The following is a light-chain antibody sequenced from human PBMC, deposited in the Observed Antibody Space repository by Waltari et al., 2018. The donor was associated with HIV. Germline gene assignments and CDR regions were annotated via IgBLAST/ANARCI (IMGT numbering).Light chain of an antibody. CDR3: QQRHSFPPT. J-gene: IGKJ4*01. Sequence: QEKQPPSPRLVVYDASKRASGVPTRFTGSWSGTDFTLTIDNLEPEDFALYFCQQRHSFPPTFGGGSKVE. V-gene: IGKV3D-11*01. CDR2: DAS.